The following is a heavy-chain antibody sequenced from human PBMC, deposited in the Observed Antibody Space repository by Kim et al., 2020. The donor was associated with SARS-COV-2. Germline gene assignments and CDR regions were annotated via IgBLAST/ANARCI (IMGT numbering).Heavy chain of an antibody. CDR3: ARHLWQLLTTPFDY. J-gene: IGHJ4*02. CDR1: GGSISSSSYY. D-gene: IGHD2-15*01. Sequence: SETLSLTCTVSGGSISSSSYYWGWIRQPPGKGLEWIGSIYYSGSTYYNPSLKSRVTISVDTSKNQFSLKLSSVTAADTAVYYCARHLWQLLTTPFDYWGQGTLVTVSS. CDR2: IYYSGST. V-gene: IGHV4-39*01.